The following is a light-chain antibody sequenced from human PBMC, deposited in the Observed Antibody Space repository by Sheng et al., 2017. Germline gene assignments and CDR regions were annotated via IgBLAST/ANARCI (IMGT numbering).Light chain of an antibody. V-gene: IGKV3-20*01. CDR3: QQFGSSPRYS. CDR1: QSVRSTY. CDR2: GAS. Sequence: ETVLTQSPGTLSLSPGERATLSCRTSQSVRSTYLAWYQQKPGQAPRLLIYGASSRATGIPDRFSGSGSGTDFTLTISSLEPEDFAVYCCQQFGSSPRYSFGQGTKLEIK. J-gene: IGKJ2*03.